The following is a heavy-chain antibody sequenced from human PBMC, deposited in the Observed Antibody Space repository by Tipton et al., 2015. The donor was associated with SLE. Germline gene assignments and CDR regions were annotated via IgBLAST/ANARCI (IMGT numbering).Heavy chain of an antibody. D-gene: IGHD3-22*01. CDR3: AKGSYYYDSSGCDY. V-gene: IGHV3-30*02. CDR1: GFSFSSSG. CDR2: IRYDGSNK. Sequence: GSLRLSCVASGFSFSSSGMHWVRQAPGKGLEWVAFIRYDGSNKYYADSVKGRFTISRDNSKNTLYLQMNSLRAEDTAVYYCAKGSYYYDSSGCDYWGQGTLVTVSS. J-gene: IGHJ4*02.